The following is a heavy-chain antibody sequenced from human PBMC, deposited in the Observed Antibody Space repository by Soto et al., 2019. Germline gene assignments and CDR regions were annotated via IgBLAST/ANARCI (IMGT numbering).Heavy chain of an antibody. J-gene: IGHJ4*01. V-gene: IGHV5-51*01. Sequence: GESLKISCQCSGYIFTNYWIGWVRQMPGKGLEWMGIIYPGDSDTRYSPSFQGQVTIPADKSISTAYLQWSSLKASDTAMYYCARRANIFDFDIWGHGTLVTVSS. D-gene: IGHD2-21*01. CDR3: ARRANIFDFDI. CDR1: GYIFTNYW. CDR2: IYPGDSDT.